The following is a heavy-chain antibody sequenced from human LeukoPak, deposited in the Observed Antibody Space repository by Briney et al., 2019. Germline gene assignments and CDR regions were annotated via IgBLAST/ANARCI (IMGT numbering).Heavy chain of an antibody. CDR1: GGSFSGYY. D-gene: IGHD3-16*01. CDR3: ARTRGMSY. J-gene: IGHJ4*02. CDR2: INHSGST. Sequence: PSETLSLTCAVYGGSFSGYYWSWIRQPPGKGLEWIGEINHSGSTNYNPSLKSRVTISVDTSKNQFCLKLSSVTAADTAVYYCARTRGMSYWGQGTLVTVSS. V-gene: IGHV4-34*01.